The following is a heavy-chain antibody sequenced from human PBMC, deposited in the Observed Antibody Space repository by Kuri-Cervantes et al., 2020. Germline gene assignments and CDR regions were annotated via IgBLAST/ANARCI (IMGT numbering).Heavy chain of an antibody. J-gene: IGHJ4*02. V-gene: IGHV3-30*02. Sequence: GGSLRLSCAASGFTFSNYDMHWVRLAPGKGLEWVTFIRFDGSKQFYSDSVKGRFTISRDNSKNTLLLQMNSLKPEGTAVYYCAKLLSRSGRDYWGQGALVTVSS. CDR2: IRFDGSKQ. D-gene: IGHD2-21*01. CDR1: GFTFSNYD. CDR3: AKLLSRSGRDY.